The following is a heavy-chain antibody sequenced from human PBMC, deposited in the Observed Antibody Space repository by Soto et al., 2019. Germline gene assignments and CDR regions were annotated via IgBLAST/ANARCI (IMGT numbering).Heavy chain of an antibody. V-gene: IGHV3-30*04. CDR1: GFTFSSYT. J-gene: IGHJ4*02. D-gene: IGHD2-15*01. CDR2: LSYDGRRD. Sequence: QVHLVESGGGVVQSGRSLRLSCAASGFTFSSYTMNWVRLLPGRGLEWVAVLSYDGRRDYYSDTVEGRFTISRDNVKNILYLQMDSLRPEDKAVYYCATNVAVVTPADNLFDSWGQGALVTVSS. CDR3: ATNVAVVTPADNLFDS.